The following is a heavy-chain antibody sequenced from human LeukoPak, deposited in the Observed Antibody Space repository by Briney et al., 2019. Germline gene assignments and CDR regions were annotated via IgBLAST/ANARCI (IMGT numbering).Heavy chain of an antibody. V-gene: IGHV4-59*01. D-gene: IGHD3/OR15-3a*01. Sequence: NPSETLSLTCTVSGGSINSYYWSCIRHPPGKGRECIGHIYYTGSTYYKPSLESRVTISVETAKNQILLKLRYVTAADTAVYYCARYEEFSTGYSASSRIHNFDHWRQGTQVT. CDR3: ARYEEFSTGYSASSRIHNFDH. J-gene: IGHJ4*02. CDR2: IYYTGST. CDR1: GGSINSYY.